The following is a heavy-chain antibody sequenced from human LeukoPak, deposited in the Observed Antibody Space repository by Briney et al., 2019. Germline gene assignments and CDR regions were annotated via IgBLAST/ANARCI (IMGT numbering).Heavy chain of an antibody. V-gene: IGHV3-21*01. J-gene: IGHJ3*02. D-gene: IGHD5-18*01. Sequence: GCSLRLSCAASGFTFSSYSMNWVRQAPGTALEWVSSISSSSSYIYYADSVKPQFTISRDNAKNSLSLQIDSVRAEDTAVYYVSRDSSGYSYGLTFDAFDIWGQGTMVTVSS. CDR1: GFTFSSYS. CDR2: ISSSSSYI. CDR3: SRDSSGYSYGLTFDAFDI.